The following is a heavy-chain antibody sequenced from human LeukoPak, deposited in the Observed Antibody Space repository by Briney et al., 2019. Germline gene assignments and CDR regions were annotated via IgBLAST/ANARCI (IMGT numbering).Heavy chain of an antibody. CDR3: TRGAPRYRDDAFDI. CDR2: IYSGGST. CDR1: GFTFSSYS. V-gene: IGHV3-66*01. Sequence: GGSLRLSCAASGFTFSSYSMNWVRQAPGKGLEWVSVIYSGGSTYYADSVKGRFTISRDNSKNTLYLQMNSLRAEDTAVYYCTRGAPRYRDDAFDIWGQGTMVTVSS. J-gene: IGHJ3*02. D-gene: IGHD1-1*01.